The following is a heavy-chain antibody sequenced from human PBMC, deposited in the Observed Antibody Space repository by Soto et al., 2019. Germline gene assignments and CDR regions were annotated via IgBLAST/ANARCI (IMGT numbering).Heavy chain of an antibody. J-gene: IGHJ6*02. D-gene: IGHD6-13*01. CDR1: GGSISSYY. Sequence: PSETLSLTCTVSGGSISSYYWSWIRQPPGKGLEWIGHIYYSGSTNYNPSLKSRVTISVDTSKNQFSLKLSSVTAADTAVYYCAGAAAADRWGFYYYGMDVWGQGTTVTVSS. CDR2: IYYSGST. CDR3: AGAAAADRWGFYYYGMDV. V-gene: IGHV4-59*01.